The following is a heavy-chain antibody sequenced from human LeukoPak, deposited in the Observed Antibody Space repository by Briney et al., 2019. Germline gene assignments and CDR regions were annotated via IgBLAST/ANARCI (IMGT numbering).Heavy chain of an antibody. V-gene: IGHV1-8*01. D-gene: IGHD2-2*01. Sequence: RASVTVSCTASGYTFTSSDFNWVRQATGQGLEWMGWMNPNSGNTGYAQKFQGRVTMTRSTSISTAYMELSSLRSEDTAVYYCARGYCSSTSCWYSDYWGQGTLVTVSS. CDR3: ARGYCSSTSCWYSDY. J-gene: IGHJ4*02. CDR2: MNPNSGNT. CDR1: GYTFTSSD.